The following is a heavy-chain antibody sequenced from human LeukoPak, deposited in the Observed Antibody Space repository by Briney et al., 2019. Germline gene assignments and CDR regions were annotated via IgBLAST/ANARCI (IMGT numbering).Heavy chain of an antibody. Sequence: GASVKVSCKASGYTFTSYGISWVRQAPGQGLEWMGWISAYNGNTNYAQKLQGRVTMTTDTSTSTAYMELRSLRSDDTAVYYCARDRGSYSLEYFQHWGQGTLVTVSS. J-gene: IGHJ1*01. D-gene: IGHD1-26*01. CDR3: ARDRGSYSLEYFQH. CDR2: ISAYNGNT. V-gene: IGHV1-18*01. CDR1: GYTFTSYG.